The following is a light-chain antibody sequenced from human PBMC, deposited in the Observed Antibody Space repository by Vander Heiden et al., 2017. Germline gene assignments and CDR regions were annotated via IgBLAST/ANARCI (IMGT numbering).Light chain of an antibody. CDR2: DVS. Sequence: QSALTQPASVSGSPGQSITISCTGTSSDVGGYNYVSWYQQHPGKAPKLMIYDVSNRPSGVSTRFSGLQAEDEADYYCSSYTSSSTYVFGTGTKVTVL. J-gene: IGLJ1*01. CDR3: SSYTSSSTYV. CDR1: SSDVGGYNY. V-gene: IGLV2-14*01.